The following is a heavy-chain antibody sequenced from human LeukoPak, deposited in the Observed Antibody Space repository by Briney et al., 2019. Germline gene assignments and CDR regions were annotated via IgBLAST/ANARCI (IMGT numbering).Heavy chain of an antibody. V-gene: IGHV5-51*01. CDR1: GYSFTSYW. D-gene: IGHD4-17*01. CDR2: IYPGDSDA. CDR3: ARQKRGNYGDLDY. Sequence: GESLKISCQGSGYSFTSYWIGWVRQMPGKGLEWMGIIYPGDSDARYSPSFQGQVTISADKSISTAYLQWSSLKASDTAMYYCARQKRGNYGDLDYWGQGTLVTVSS. J-gene: IGHJ4*02.